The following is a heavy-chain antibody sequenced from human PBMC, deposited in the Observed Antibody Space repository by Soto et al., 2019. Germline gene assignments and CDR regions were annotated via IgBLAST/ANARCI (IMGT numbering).Heavy chain of an antibody. V-gene: IGHV3-21*01. CDR2: ISSSSYI. Sequence: GGSLRLSCAASGFTFSSYSMNWVRQAPGKGLEWVSSISSSSYIYYADSVKGRFTISRDNAKNSLYLQMNSLRAEDTAVYYCARDLERYYMDVWGKGTTVTVYS. J-gene: IGHJ6*03. CDR3: ARDLERYYMDV. CDR1: GFTFSSYS. D-gene: IGHD1-1*01.